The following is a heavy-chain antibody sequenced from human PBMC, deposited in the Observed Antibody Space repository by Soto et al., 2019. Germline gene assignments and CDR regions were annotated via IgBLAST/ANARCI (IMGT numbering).Heavy chain of an antibody. CDR1: GGSISSSNW. CDR2: IYHSGST. V-gene: IGHV4-4*02. D-gene: IGHD6-19*01. CDR3: ARLTVAGTRPGDY. J-gene: IGHJ4*02. Sequence: LSLTCAVSGGSISSSNWWSWVRQPPGKGLEWIGEIYHSGSTNYNPSLKSRVTISVDKSKNQFSLKLSSVTAADTAVYYCARLTVAGTRPGDYCGPGTMVTVYS.